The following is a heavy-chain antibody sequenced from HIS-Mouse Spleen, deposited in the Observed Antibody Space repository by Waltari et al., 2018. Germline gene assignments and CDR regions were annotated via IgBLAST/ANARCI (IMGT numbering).Heavy chain of an antibody. V-gene: IGHV4-61*01. D-gene: IGHD3-16*01. CDR3: ARGRVAPGGSHAFDI. CDR2: IYYSGST. J-gene: IGHJ3*02. Sequence: GSYYWSWIRQPPGKGLEWIGYIYYSGSTNYNPSLKSRVTISVDTSKNQFSLKLSSVTAADTAVYYCARGRVAPGGSHAFDIWGQGTMVTVSS. CDR1: GSYY.